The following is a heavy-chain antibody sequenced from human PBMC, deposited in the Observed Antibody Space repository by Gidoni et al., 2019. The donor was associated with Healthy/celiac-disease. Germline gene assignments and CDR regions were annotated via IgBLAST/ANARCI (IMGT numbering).Heavy chain of an antibody. V-gene: IGHV4-39*01. D-gene: IGHD6-19*01. CDR3: ASPGRVPGSDAFDI. J-gene: IGHJ3*02. Sequence: QLQLQESGPGLVKPSETLSLTCTVPGGSISSSSYYWGWIRQPPGKGLEWIGSIYYSGSTYYNPSLKSRVTISVDTSKNQFSLKLSSVTAADTAVYYCASPGRVPGSDAFDIWGQGTMVTVSS. CDR1: GGSISSSSYY. CDR2: IYYSGST.